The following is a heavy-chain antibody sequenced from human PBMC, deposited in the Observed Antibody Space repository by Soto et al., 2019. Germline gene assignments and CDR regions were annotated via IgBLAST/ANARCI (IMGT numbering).Heavy chain of an antibody. CDR1: GFTFSSYE. CDR2: ISSSGSTI. D-gene: IGHD3-3*01. CDR3: ARDWRFGGSDYYYYYGMDV. Sequence: PGGSLRLSCAASGFTFSSYEMNWVRQAPGKGLEWVSYISSSGSTIYYADSVKGRFTISRDNAKNSLYLQMNSLRAEDTAVYYCARDWRFGGSDYYYYYGMDVWGQGTTVTVSS. V-gene: IGHV3-48*03. J-gene: IGHJ6*02.